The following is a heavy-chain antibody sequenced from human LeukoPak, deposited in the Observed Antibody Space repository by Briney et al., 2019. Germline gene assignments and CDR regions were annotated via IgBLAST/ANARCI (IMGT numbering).Heavy chain of an antibody. CDR1: GYTFTSYD. D-gene: IGHD3-9*01. V-gene: IGHV1-8*01. CDR2: MNPNRGNT. CDR3: ARSLRYFPFDP. J-gene: IGHJ5*02. Sequence: ASVTVSCMASGYTFTSYDINWVRQAPGEGVGWMGWMNPNRGNTDYAQKFQGGGTINRKTKIRTAYMEMSRLRSEDTAVYYCARSLRYFPFDPWGQGTLVTVSS.